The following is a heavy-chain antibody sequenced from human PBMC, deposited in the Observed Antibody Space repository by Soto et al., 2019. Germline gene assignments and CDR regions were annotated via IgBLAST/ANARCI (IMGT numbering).Heavy chain of an antibody. V-gene: IGHV1-18*01. CDR1: GYTFTSYD. CDR2: ISTYNGNT. D-gene: IGHD2-15*01. Sequence: QVQLVQSGAEVKKPGASVKVSCKASGYTFTSYDISWVRQAPGQGLGWMGWISTYNGNTNYAQKLQGRVTMTTDTSTSTAYMELRSLRSDDTAVYYCARGFRVAATRWWFDPWGQGTLVTVSS. J-gene: IGHJ5*02. CDR3: ARGFRVAATRWWFDP.